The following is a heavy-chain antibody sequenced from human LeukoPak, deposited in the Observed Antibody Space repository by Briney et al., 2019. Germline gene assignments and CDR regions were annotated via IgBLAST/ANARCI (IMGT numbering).Heavy chain of an antibody. V-gene: IGHV3-30*18. CDR2: ISYDGSNK. J-gene: IGHJ5*02. CDR1: GFTFSSYG. CDR3: AKATEGIDP. Sequence: GRSLRLSCAASGFTFSSYGMHWVRQAPGKGLEWVAVISYDGSNKYYADSMKGRFTISRDNSKNTLYLQMNSLRAEDTAVYYCAKATEGIDPWGQGTLVTVSS.